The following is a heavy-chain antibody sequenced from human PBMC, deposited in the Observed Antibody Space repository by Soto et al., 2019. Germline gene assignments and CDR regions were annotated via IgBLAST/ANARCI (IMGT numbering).Heavy chain of an antibody. J-gene: IGHJ4*02. CDR2: IYYDGNT. Sequence: QLQLQESGPGLVKPSETLSLTCTVSGGSITSSSHYWGWIRQPPGKGLECLGNIYYDGNTYYNPSLTSRVTISLDTPKNQFSLRLNSVTAADTAVYYCARSSITPRLFMYPFDYWGQGTLVTVSS. D-gene: IGHD3-3*01. CDR1: GGSITSSSHY. V-gene: IGHV4-39*01. CDR3: ARSSITPRLFMYPFDY.